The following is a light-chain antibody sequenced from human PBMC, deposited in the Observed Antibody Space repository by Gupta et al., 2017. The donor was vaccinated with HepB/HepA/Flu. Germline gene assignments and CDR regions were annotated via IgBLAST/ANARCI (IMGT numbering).Light chain of an antibody. V-gene: IGKV3-20*01. CDR1: QSVSSSY. CDR2: GAS. J-gene: IGKJ2*01. CDR3: QQYGSSPMYT. Sequence: EIVLTQSPGTLSLSPGERATLSCRASQSVSSSYLAWYQQKPGQAPRLLIFGASSRVTGIPDRFSCSGSGTYFTITISRREHEYFEVYYCQQYGSSPMYTFGQGTKLEIK.